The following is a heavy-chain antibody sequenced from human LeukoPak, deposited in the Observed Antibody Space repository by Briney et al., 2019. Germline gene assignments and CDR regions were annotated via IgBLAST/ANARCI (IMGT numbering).Heavy chain of an antibody. CDR2: ISGSGGST. CDR1: GFTFSSYA. D-gene: IGHD2-15*01. J-gene: IGHJ4*02. V-gene: IGHV3-23*01. CDR3: AKNDLGYCSGGSCYVDY. Sequence: GGSLRLSCAASGFTFSSYAMSWVRQAPGKGLEWVSAISGSGGSTYYADSVKGRFTISRDNSKNTLYLQMNSLRAEDTAVYYCAKNDLGYCSGGSCYVDYWGQGTPVTVSS.